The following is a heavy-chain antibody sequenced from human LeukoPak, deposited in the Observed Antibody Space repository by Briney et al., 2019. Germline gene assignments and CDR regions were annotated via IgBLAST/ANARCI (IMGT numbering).Heavy chain of an antibody. CDR2: IYYSGST. Sequence: SETLSLTCTVSGGSISSYYWSWIRQPPGKGLEWIGYIYYSGSTNYNPSLKSRVTISVDTSKNQFSLKLSSVTAADTAVYYCARGAAAMVGTPFDYWGQGTLVTVSS. CDR3: ARGAAAMVGTPFDY. J-gene: IGHJ4*02. CDR1: GGSISSYY. V-gene: IGHV4-59*01. D-gene: IGHD5-18*01.